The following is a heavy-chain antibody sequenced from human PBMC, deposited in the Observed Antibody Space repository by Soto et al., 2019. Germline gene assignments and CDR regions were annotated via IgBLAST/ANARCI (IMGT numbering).Heavy chain of an antibody. J-gene: IGHJ4*02. CDR1: GFTFSSYG. D-gene: IGHD3-10*01. V-gene: IGHV3-30*18. CDR2: ISYDGSNK. Sequence: QVQLVESGGGVVQPGRSLRLSCAASGFTFSSYGMHWVRQAPGKGLEWVAVISYDGSNKYYADSVKGRFTISRDNSKNTLYLQMNSLRAEDTAVYYCAKDLFSVTMVRGFDYWGQGTLVTVSS. CDR3: AKDLFSVTMVRGFDY.